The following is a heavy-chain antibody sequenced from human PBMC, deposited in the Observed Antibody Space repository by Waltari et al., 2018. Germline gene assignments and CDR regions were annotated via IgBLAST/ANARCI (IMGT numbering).Heavy chain of an antibody. CDR1: GGSISSSSYY. J-gene: IGHJ4*02. CDR3: AGDQEGIAAAGADY. Sequence: QLQLQESGPGLVKPSETLSLTCTVSGGSISSSSYYWGWIRQPPGKGLEWIGSIYYSGSTYYNPSLKSRVTISVDTSKNQFSLKLSSVTAADTAVYYCAGDQEGIAAAGADYWGQGTLVTVSS. CDR2: IYYSGST. V-gene: IGHV4-39*07. D-gene: IGHD6-13*01.